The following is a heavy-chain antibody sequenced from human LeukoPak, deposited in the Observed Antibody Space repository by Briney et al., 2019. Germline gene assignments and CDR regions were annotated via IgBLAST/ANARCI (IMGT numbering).Heavy chain of an antibody. CDR1: GYTFTSYV. J-gene: IGHJ4*02. CDR2: ISAYNGNT. D-gene: IGHD3-22*01. CDR3: ARFPRPYYYDSSGYYSPFDY. Sequence: GASVKVSCKASGYTFTSYVISWGRQAPGQGLEWRGGISAYNGNTNYAQKRQGRGTMTTDTSTSTAYMELRSLRSDDTAVYYCARFPRPYYYDSSGYYSPFDYWGQGTLVTVSS. V-gene: IGHV1-18*01.